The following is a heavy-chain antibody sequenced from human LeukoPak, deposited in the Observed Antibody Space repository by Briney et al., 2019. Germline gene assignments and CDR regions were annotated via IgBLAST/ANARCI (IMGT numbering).Heavy chain of an antibody. V-gene: IGHV3-21*06. CDR1: GFAFGDYT. Sequence: PGGSLRLSCTTSGFAFGDYTLTWFRQAPGKGLEWVSSISGNSRHIYYADSLKGRFTISRDNAKNSLYLQMNSLRDEDTAVYYCGSLPDLSITGAGMGYWGQGTLVTVSS. CDR2: ISGNSRHI. J-gene: IGHJ4*02. D-gene: IGHD6-13*01. CDR3: GSLPDLSITGAGMGY.